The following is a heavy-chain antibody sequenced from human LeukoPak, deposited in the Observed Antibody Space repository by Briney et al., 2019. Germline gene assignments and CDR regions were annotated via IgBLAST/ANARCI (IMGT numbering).Heavy chain of an antibody. V-gene: IGHV4-30-2*01. Sequence: PSETLSLTCAVSGGSISSGGYSWSWIRQPPGKGLEWIGYIYHSGSTYYNPSLKSRVTISVDRSKNQFSLKLSSVTAADTAVYYCAREAIAAAGKAGNWFGPWGQGTLVTVSS. D-gene: IGHD6-13*01. CDR1: GGSISSGGYS. J-gene: IGHJ5*02. CDR2: IYHSGST. CDR3: AREAIAAAGKAGNWFGP.